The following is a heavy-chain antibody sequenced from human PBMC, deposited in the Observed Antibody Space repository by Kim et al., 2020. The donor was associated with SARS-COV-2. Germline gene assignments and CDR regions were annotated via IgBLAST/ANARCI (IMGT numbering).Heavy chain of an antibody. CDR3: ARVTPGTSDY. Sequence: SETLSLTCSVSGDSISRSGSYWGWIRQPPGTGLEWIATIFYSGTTFYNPSLQSRVTISLDTSKNQFSLKVSSVTAADTAVYYCARVTPGTSDYWGQGAQVTVSS. CDR2: IFYSGTT. J-gene: IGHJ4*02. V-gene: IGHV4-39*07. CDR1: GDSISRSGSY. D-gene: IGHD6-13*01.